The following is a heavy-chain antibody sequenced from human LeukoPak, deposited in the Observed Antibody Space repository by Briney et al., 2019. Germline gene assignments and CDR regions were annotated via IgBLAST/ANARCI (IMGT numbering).Heavy chain of an antibody. V-gene: IGHV4-39*01. D-gene: IGHD2/OR15-2a*01. CDR3: ARHADLNSTLDY. J-gene: IGHJ4*02. Sequence: SETVSLTCSVSGGSISSSGYCWGWIRQPPGKGLEWIGSFDDRENTYYNPSLQSRVTISVDTSKNQFSLKLTSVTAADTAVYYCARHADLNSTLDYWGQGILVTVFS. CDR2: FDDRENT. CDR1: GGSISSSGYC.